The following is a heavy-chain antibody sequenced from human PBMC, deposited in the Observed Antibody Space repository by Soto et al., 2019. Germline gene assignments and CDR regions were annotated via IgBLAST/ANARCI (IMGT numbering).Heavy chain of an antibody. V-gene: IGHV1-3*01. J-gene: IGHJ4*02. CDR2: INRGNGNT. CDR3: ARSSTIDTNAAGTHFDY. D-gene: IGHD6-13*01. CDR1: GYALSNYA. Sequence: QVQLLQSGAEVKKPGASVKISCQASGYALSNYAIQWVRQAPGQRLEWMGWINRGNGNTEYSQTFQGRVSITRDTSANSVYMELSSLRSEDTAVYYCARSSTIDTNAAGTHFDYWGQGTLVTVSS.